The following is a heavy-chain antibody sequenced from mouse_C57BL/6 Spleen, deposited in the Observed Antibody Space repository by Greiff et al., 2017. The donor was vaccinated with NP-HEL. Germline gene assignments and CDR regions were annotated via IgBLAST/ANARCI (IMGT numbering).Heavy chain of an antibody. CDR2: ISYDGSN. Sequence: EVQLVESGPGLVKPSQSLSLTCSVTGYSITSGYYWYWIRQFPGNKLEWMGYISYDGSNNYNPSLKNRITITPDTSTNQFFLKLNSVTTEDTATYYCARDKGTVDYWGQGTSVTVSS. CDR3: ARDKGTVDY. J-gene: IGHJ4*01. D-gene: IGHD1-3*01. CDR1: GYSITSGYY. V-gene: IGHV3-6*01.